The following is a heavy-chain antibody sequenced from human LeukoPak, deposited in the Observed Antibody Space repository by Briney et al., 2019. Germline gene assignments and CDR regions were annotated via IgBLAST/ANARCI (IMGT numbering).Heavy chain of an antibody. D-gene: IGHD6-13*01. Sequence: SETLSLTCTVSGYSISSGYYWGWIRQPPGKGLEWIGSIYHSGSTNYNPSLKSRVTISVDKSKNQFSLKLSSVTAADTAVYYCARAIADNWFDPWGQGTLVTVSS. V-gene: IGHV4-38-2*02. CDR3: ARAIADNWFDP. CDR2: IYHSGST. J-gene: IGHJ5*02. CDR1: GYSISSGYY.